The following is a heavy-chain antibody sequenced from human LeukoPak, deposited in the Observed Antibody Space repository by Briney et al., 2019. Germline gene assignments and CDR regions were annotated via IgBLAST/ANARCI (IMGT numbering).Heavy chain of an antibody. J-gene: IGHJ4*02. D-gene: IGHD3-3*01. CDR2: IIPIFGTA. V-gene: IGHV1-69*13. CDR1: GGTFSSYA. Sequence: SVKVSCKASGGTFSSYAISWVRQAPGQGLEWMGGIIPIFGTANYAQKFQGRVTITADESTSTAYMELSSLRSEDTAVYYCATNYDFWSGYYSRFDYWGQGTLVIVSS. CDR3: ATNYDFWSGYYSRFDY.